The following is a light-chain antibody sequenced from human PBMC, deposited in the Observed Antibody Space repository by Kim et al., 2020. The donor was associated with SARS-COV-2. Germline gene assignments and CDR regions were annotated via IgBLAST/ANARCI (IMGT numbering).Light chain of an antibody. J-gene: IGLJ1*01. CDR2: DVS. Sequence: QSALTQPASVSGSPGQSITISCTGTSNDVGAYNFVSWYQQHPGKAPQLMIYDVSHRPSGVPDRISGSKSGNTASLTISGLQADDEADYFCCSYAASYANVFGTETKVTVL. CDR1: SNDVGAYNF. CDR3: CSYAASYANV. V-gene: IGLV2-11*01.